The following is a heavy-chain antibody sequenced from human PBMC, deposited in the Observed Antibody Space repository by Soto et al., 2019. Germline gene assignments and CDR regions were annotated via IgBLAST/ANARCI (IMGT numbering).Heavy chain of an antibody. CDR3: ARHCPDIVDAITWGYYFDY. CDR2: FYYSGSP. CDR1: GGSLNNGDYY. Sequence: SETLSLTCTVSGGSLNNGDYYLPWIRPSPEKGLEWIGGFYYSGSPYYNPSLKSRVTISVDTSKNQFSLKLSSVTAADTAVYYCARHCPDIVDAITWGYYFDYWGKGTLVTFSS. J-gene: IGHJ4*02. D-gene: IGHD5-12*01. V-gene: IGHV4-39*01.